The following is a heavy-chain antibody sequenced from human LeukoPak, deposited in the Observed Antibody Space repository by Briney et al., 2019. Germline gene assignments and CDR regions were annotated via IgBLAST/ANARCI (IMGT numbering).Heavy chain of an antibody. CDR3: AVGAFDY. V-gene: IGHV1-3*01. Sequence: NPGGSLRLSCAASGFTFSSYAMHWVRQAPGQRLEWMGWINAADGNTKYSQNFQGRVTISRDSSASTAYMELTSLTSEDTAVYYCAVGAFDYWGQGTLVTVSS. D-gene: IGHD4-17*01. CDR1: GFTFSSYA. J-gene: IGHJ4*02. CDR2: INAADGNT.